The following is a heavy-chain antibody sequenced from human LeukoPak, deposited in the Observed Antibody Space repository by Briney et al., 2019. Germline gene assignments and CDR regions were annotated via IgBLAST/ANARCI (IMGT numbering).Heavy chain of an antibody. Sequence: GGSLRLSCAASGYIFRNYGMHWVRQAPGRGLEWLAVVNFDGRNKYYADSVKGRFTISRDDSKNTLYLQMNRLRPEDTGIYYCAKWEGNSEYYLDYWGQGTLVTVSS. V-gene: IGHV3-33*06. J-gene: IGHJ4*02. CDR1: GYIFRNYG. D-gene: IGHD1-26*01. CDR2: VNFDGRNK. CDR3: AKWEGNSEYYLDY.